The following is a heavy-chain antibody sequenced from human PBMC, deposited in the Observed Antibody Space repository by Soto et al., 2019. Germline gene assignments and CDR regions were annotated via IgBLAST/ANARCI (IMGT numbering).Heavy chain of an antibody. Sequence: SETPSLTCTVSGGSISSYYWSWIRQPPGKGLEWIGYIYYSGSTNYNPSLKSRVTISVDTSKNQFSLKLSSVTAADTAVYYCARDPYGSGGLNAFDVWGQGTMVTVSS. CDR1: GGSISSYY. V-gene: IGHV4-59*12. CDR2: IYYSGST. CDR3: ARDPYGSGGLNAFDV. J-gene: IGHJ3*01. D-gene: IGHD2-15*01.